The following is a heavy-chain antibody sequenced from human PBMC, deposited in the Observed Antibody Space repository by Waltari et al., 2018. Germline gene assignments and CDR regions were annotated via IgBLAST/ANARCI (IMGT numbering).Heavy chain of an antibody. CDR2: IKEDGGEK. V-gene: IGHV3-7*01. Sequence: EVQLVESGGGLVQSGDSLRLSCAASGFSFSSYWMNWVRQTPGKGLGWVANIKEDGGEKYYVDSVKCRFTISRDNAKNSLYLQMNSLRVEDTAVYFCASVQRRWSMDVWGQGTTVTVSS. J-gene: IGHJ6*02. CDR1: GFSFSSYW. D-gene: IGHD6-25*01. CDR3: ASVQRRWSMDV.